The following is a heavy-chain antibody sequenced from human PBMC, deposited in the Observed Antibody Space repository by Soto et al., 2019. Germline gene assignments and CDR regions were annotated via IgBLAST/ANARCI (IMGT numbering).Heavy chain of an antibody. J-gene: IGHJ4*02. CDR1: GYTFTSYY. D-gene: IGHD2-21*02. CDR3: ARSIVVVTAADY. V-gene: IGHV1-46*01. CDR2: INPSGGST. Sequence: ASVKVSCKASGYTFTSYYMHWVRQAPGQGLEWMGIINPSGGSTSYAQRFQGRVTMTRDTSTSTVYMELSSLRSEDTAVYYCARSIVVVTAADYWGQGTLVTVSS.